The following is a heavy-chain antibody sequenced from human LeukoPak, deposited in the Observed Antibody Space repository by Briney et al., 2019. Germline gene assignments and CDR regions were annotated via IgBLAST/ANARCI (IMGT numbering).Heavy chain of an antibody. CDR2: INPSGGST. CDR3: ARVVDSYSTGQYYFDY. Sequence: ASVKVSCKASGYTFTSYYMHWVRQAPGQGLEWMGIINPSGGSTSYAQKFQGRVTMTRDMSTSTVYMELSSLRSEDTAVYYCARVVDSYSTGQYYFDYWGQGTLVTVSS. V-gene: IGHV1-46*01. J-gene: IGHJ4*02. CDR1: GYTFTSYY. D-gene: IGHD2-15*01.